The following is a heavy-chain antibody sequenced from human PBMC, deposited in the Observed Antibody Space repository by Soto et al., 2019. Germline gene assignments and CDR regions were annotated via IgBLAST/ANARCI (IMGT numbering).Heavy chain of an antibody. Sequence: QIHLEQSRIEMKEPGTSLKISCATSGYSFTNYGISWVRQAPGQGLEWMGWISGYNGNTKYAQSCHDRVVMTSDKFTSTGYLEMRNVSSNDTSGYYCARANTWVTGRVGTHWGQGTKVTVSS. CDR3: ARANTWVTGRVGTH. CDR2: ISGYNGNT. J-gene: IGHJ4*02. CDR1: GYSFTNYG. V-gene: IGHV1-18*01. D-gene: IGHD1-1*01.